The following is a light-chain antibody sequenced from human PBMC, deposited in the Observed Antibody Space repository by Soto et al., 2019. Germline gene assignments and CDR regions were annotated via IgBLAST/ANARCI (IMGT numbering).Light chain of an antibody. V-gene: IGKV3-20*01. J-gene: IGKJ1*01. CDR2: GAY. CDR3: QKYGSLSWK. Sequence: EIVSPPSQGNLSFSPVERSPLYFSSSQNVDSNSLAWYQQKPGQATRIIIFGAYGRATGITDRFSGSGSGTDFTLTISRMEPEDFAVYYCQKYGSLSWKVGKGNKVDIK. CDR1: QNVDSNS.